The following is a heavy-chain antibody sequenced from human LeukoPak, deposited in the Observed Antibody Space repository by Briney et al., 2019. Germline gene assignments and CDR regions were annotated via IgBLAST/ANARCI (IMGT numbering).Heavy chain of an antibody. V-gene: IGHV3-20*04. J-gene: IGHJ4*02. Sequence: PGGSLRLSRAASGFTFDDYGMSWVRQAPGKGLEWVSGINWNGGSTGYADSVKGRFTISRDNAKNSLYLRMNSLRAEDTALYYCARAPRYDFWSGSSWNYFDYWGQGTLVTVSS. CDR3: ARAPRYDFWSGSSWNYFDY. CDR2: INWNGGST. D-gene: IGHD3-3*01. CDR1: GFTFDDYG.